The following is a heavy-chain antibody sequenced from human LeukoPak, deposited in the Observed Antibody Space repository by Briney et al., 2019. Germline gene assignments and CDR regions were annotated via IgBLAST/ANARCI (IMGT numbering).Heavy chain of an antibody. CDR1: GGTFSSYA. J-gene: IGHJ6*03. D-gene: IGHD6-6*01. Sequence: ASVKVSCKASGGTFSSYAISWVRQAPGQGLEWMGGIIPIFGTANYAQKFQGRVTITTDESTSTAYMELSSLRSEDTAVYYCARSSSIAARSFRYYYMDVWGKGTTVTVSS. CDR3: ARSSSIAARSFRYYYMDV. V-gene: IGHV1-69*05. CDR2: IIPIFGTA.